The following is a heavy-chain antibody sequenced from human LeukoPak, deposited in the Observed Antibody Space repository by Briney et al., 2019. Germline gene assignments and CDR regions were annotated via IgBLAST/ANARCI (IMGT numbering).Heavy chain of an antibody. Sequence: SETLSLTCTVSGGSISSYYWGWIRQPPGKGLEWIGSIYYSGSTYYNPSLKSRVTISVDTSKNQFSLKLSSVTAADTAVYYCARTLGGIAAGDAFDIWGQGTMVTVSS. CDR1: GGSISSYY. CDR3: ARTLGGIAAGDAFDI. CDR2: IYYSGST. V-gene: IGHV4-39*07. J-gene: IGHJ3*02. D-gene: IGHD6-13*01.